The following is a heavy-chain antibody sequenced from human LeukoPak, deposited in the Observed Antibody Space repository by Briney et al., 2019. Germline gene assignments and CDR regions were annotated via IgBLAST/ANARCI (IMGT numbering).Heavy chain of an antibody. CDR2: IYSGGST. D-gene: IGHD3-3*01. J-gene: IGHJ4*02. CDR3: ARAQPLAGVWRWSGYYDY. Sequence: PGGSLRLSCAASGFTVSSNYMSWVRQAPGKGLEWVSVIYSGGSTYYADSVKGRFTISRDNSKNTLYLQMNSLRAEDTAVYYCARAQPLAGVWRWSGYYDYWGQGTLVTVSS. V-gene: IGHV3-53*01. CDR1: GFTVSSNY.